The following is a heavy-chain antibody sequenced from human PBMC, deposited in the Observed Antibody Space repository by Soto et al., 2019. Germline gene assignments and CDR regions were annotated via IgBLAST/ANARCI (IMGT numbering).Heavy chain of an antibody. CDR3: AEDYDDSSGYLSLGY. Sequence: QVQLQESGPGLVKPSETLSLTCTVSGGSISSYYWSWIRQPPGKGLEWIGYIYYSGRTNYNPSLKSRVTISVDRSKNQFSLNLSSVTAADMAVYYCAEDYDDSSGYLSLGYWGQGTLVTVSS. V-gene: IGHV4-59*08. D-gene: IGHD3-22*01. CDR2: IYYSGRT. CDR1: GGSISSYY. J-gene: IGHJ4*02.